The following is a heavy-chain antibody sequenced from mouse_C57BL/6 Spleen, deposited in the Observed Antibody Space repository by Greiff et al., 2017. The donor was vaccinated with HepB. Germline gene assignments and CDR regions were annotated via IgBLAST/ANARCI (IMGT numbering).Heavy chain of an antibody. Sequence: VQLQQSGPELVKPGASVKISCKASGYAFSSSWMNWVKQRPGKGLEWIGRIYPGDGDTNYNGKFKGKATLTADKSSSTAYMQLSSLTSEDSAVYFCARAYYSNHWYFDVWGTGTTVTVSS. CDR2: IYPGDGDT. V-gene: IGHV1-82*01. J-gene: IGHJ1*03. D-gene: IGHD2-5*01. CDR1: GYAFSSSW. CDR3: ARAYYSNHWYFDV.